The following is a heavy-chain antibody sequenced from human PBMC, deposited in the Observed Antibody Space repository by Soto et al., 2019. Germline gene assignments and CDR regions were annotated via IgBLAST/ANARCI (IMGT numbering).Heavy chain of an antibody. CDR1: GYTFTGYY. D-gene: IGHD5-18*01. J-gene: IGHJ6*02. Sequence: ASVKVSCKASGYTFTGYYMHWVRQAPGQGLEWMGWINPNSGGTNYAQKFQGRFTISRDDSKNTAYLQMNSLKTEDTAVYYCTADTAMTNYGMDVWGQGTTVTVSS. CDR2: INPNSGGT. CDR3: TADTAMTNYGMDV. V-gene: IGHV1-2*02.